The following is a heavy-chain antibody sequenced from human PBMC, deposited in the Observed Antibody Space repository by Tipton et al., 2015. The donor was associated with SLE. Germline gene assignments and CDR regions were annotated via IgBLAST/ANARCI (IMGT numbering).Heavy chain of an antibody. CDR2: IYYSGST. D-gene: IGHD6-6*01. CDR3: ARRRHSSSSSSFDY. CDR1: GGSISSGGYY. Sequence: TLSLTCTVSGGSISSGGYYWSWIRQPAGKGLEWIGYIYYSGSTNYNPSLKSRVTISVDTSKNQFSLKLSSVTAADTAVYYCARRRHSSSSSSFDYWGQGTLVTVSS. J-gene: IGHJ4*02. V-gene: IGHV4-61*09.